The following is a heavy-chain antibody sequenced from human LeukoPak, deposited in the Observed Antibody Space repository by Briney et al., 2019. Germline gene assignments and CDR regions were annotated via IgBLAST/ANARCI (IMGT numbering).Heavy chain of an antibody. Sequence: PSETLSLTCTVSGGSISSYYWSWTRQPPGKGLEWIGYIYYSGSTNYNPSLKSRVTISVDTSKNQFSLKLSSVTAADTAVYYCARTYSGSPAYDYWGQGTLVTVSS. CDR2: IYYSGST. CDR1: GGSISSYY. V-gene: IGHV4-59*01. D-gene: IGHD1-26*01. J-gene: IGHJ4*02. CDR3: ARTYSGSPAYDY.